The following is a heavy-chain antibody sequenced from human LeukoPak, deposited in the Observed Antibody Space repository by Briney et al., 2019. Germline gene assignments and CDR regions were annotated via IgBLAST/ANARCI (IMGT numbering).Heavy chain of an antibody. D-gene: IGHD2-21*01. Sequence: GESLQISCQASGYSFTTNWIGWVRQMPGKGLEWMGIIYPGDSDTRYSPSFQGHVTISADKSISTAYLQWSSLEASDTAMYYCARRLLPTLTNSWFDPWGQGTLVTVSS. J-gene: IGHJ5*02. CDR2: IYPGDSDT. CDR1: GYSFTTNW. CDR3: ARRLLPTLTNSWFDP. V-gene: IGHV5-51*01.